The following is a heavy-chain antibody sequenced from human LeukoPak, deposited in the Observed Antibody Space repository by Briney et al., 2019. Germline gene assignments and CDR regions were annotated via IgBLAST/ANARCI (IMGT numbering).Heavy chain of an antibody. CDR3: ARRSLITMVRGVTGDAFDI. CDR1: GGSISSYY. J-gene: IGHJ3*02. V-gene: IGHV4-39*07. D-gene: IGHD3-10*01. CDR2: IYYSGST. Sequence: SETLSLTCTVSGGSISSYYWGWIRQPPGKGLEWIGSIYYSGSTYYNPSLKSRVTISVDTSKNQFSLKLSSVTAADTAVYYCARRSLITMVRGVTGDAFDIWGPGTMVTVSS.